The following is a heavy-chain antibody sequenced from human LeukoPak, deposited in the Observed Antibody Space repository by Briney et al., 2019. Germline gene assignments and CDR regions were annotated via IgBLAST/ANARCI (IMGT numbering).Heavy chain of an antibody. CDR2: IGIADTTT. Sequence: GRSLRLSCAPSGFAFRDYEMNWVRQAPGKGLEWVSYIGIADTTTYYADSVKGRFTISRNNAENSLYLQMNDLRADDTAVYFCAKTTSWYYFDYWGQGTLVTVSS. D-gene: IGHD2-2*01. V-gene: IGHV3-48*03. J-gene: IGHJ4*02. CDR1: GFAFRDYE. CDR3: AKTTSWYYFDY.